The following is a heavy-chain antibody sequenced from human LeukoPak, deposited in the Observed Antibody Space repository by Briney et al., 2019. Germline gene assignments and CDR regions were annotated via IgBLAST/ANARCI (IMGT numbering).Heavy chain of an antibody. CDR3: ARDAGLWFAESYFDY. CDR1: GGTFSSYA. J-gene: IGHJ4*02. D-gene: IGHD3-10*01. Sequence: GASVKVSCKASGGTFSSYAISWVRQAPGQGLEWMGGIIPIFGTANYAQKFQGRVTITTDESTSTAYMELSSLRSEDTAVYYCARDAGLWFAESYFDYWGQGTLVTVSS. CDR2: IIPIFGTA. V-gene: IGHV1-69*05.